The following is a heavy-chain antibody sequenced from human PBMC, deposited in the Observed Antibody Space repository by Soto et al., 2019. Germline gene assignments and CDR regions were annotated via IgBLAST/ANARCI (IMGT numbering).Heavy chain of an antibody. J-gene: IGHJ6*02. CDR1: GGTFSSYA. Sequence: GASVKVSCKASGGTFSSYAISWVRQAPGQGLEWMGGIIPIFGTANYAQKFQGRVTITADESTSTAYMELSSLRSEDTAVYYCARDAPIMRKVTIFGVVMSPPYYYYGMDVWGQGTTVTVSX. D-gene: IGHD3-3*01. CDR2: IIPIFGTA. V-gene: IGHV1-69*13. CDR3: ARDAPIMRKVTIFGVVMSPPYYYYGMDV.